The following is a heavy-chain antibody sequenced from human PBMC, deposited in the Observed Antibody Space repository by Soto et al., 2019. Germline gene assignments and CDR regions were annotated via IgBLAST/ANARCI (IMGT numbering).Heavy chain of an antibody. D-gene: IGHD2-15*01. CDR2: IYKSATT. Sequence: SETLSLTCSVSGDPISTVDYFWAWIRQPPGQALEYIGYIYKSATTYYNPSFESRVAISLDTSKSQFSLNVTSVTAADTAVYFCARGRYCLTGRCFPNWFDSWGQGTLVTVS. CDR1: GDPISTVDYF. V-gene: IGHV4-30-4*01. J-gene: IGHJ5*01. CDR3: ARGRYCLTGRCFPNWFDS.